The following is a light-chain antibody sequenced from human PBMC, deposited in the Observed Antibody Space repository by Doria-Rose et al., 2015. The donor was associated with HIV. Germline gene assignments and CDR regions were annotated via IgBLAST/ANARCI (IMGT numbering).Light chain of an antibody. CDR2: WAS. J-gene: IGKJ3*01. CDR3: QQYYDTPS. V-gene: IGKV4-1*01. CDR1: QSLLYTSKNY. Sequence: DIRLTQSPESLGMSLGERATLNCKSNQSLLYTSKNYLAWYQQKPGQPPKLLICWASTRQSGVPARFSGSGSGTDFTLTISSLEAEDVAAYYCQQYYDTPSFGPGTTVDIK.